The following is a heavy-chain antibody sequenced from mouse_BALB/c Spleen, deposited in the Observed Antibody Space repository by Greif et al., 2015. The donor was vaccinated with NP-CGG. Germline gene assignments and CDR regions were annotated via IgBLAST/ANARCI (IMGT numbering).Heavy chain of an antibody. V-gene: IGHV1-20*01. CDR2: IIPYNGAT. Sequence: VQLQQSGPELVTPGASVRISCKASGYSFIGYSMHWVRQSHIKSLEWIGRIIPYNGATTYNQTFKDKASLTVDESSSTAYMELHSLKSEDAVVYYWARDYYGSSDFDYWGQGTTLTVSA. D-gene: IGHD1-1*01. CDR1: GYSFIGYS. CDR3: ARDYYGSSDFDY. J-gene: IGHJ2*01.